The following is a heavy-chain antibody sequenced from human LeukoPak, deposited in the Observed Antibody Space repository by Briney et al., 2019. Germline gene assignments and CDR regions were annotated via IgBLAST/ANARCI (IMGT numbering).Heavy chain of an antibody. CDR1: GFTVSSNY. J-gene: IGHJ4*02. D-gene: IGHD6-19*01. V-gene: IGHV3-69-1*01. CDR3: ARWGDSSGFDY. Sequence: GGSLRLSCAASGFTVSSNYMSWVRQAPGKGLEWVSSISSSSYIYYADSVKGRFTISRDNAKNSLYLQMNSLRAEDTAVYYCARWGDSSGFDYWGQGTLVTVSS. CDR2: ISSSSYI.